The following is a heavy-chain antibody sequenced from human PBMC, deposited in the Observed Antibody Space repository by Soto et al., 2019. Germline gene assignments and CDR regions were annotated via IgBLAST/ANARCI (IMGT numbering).Heavy chain of an antibody. Sequence: QVQLVQSGAEVKKPGSSVKVSCKASGGSFGNSAINWVRQTPGQGLEWLGGFIPVYRTLNYAQKFQSRVKITADESTGTAYMTLISLSSDDTAVYYCATGVIWIGYFTVDSWGQGTRVTVSS. CDR2: FIPVYRTL. V-gene: IGHV1-69*01. J-gene: IGHJ4*02. CDR1: GGSFGNSA. D-gene: IGHD3-3*01. CDR3: ATGVIWIGYFTVDS.